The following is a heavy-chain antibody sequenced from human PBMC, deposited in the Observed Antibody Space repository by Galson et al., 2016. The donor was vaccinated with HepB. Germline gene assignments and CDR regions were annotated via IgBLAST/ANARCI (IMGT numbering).Heavy chain of an antibody. D-gene: IGHD3-10*01. CDR3: AKDRQETYYGSGSYYKS. V-gene: IGHV3-23*01. CDR1: GFTFSSYA. J-gene: IGHJ5*02. Sequence: SLRLSCAASGFTFSSYAMTWLRQGPGKGVEWVSSISASGTRAFYADAVKGRFTMSRDNSKNTLYVQMDSLRVEDTAVYYCAKDRQETYYGSGSYYKSWGQGTLVTVS. CDR2: ISASGTRA.